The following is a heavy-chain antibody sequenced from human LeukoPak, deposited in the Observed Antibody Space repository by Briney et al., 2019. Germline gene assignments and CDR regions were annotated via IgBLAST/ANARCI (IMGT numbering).Heavy chain of an antibody. J-gene: IGHJ4*02. Sequence: GGSLSLSCAASGFTFSSYGMPWVRQAPGKGLEWVAVISYDGSNKYYADSVKGRFTISRDNSKNTLYLQMNSLRAEDTAVYYCAKVSSSGYSNDYWGPGTLVTVSS. V-gene: IGHV3-30*18. CDR2: ISYDGSNK. D-gene: IGHD3-22*01. CDR1: GFTFSSYG. CDR3: AKVSSSGYSNDY.